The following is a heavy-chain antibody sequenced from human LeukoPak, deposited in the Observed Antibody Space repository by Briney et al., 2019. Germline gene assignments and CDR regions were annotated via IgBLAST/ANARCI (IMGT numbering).Heavy chain of an antibody. V-gene: IGHV1-46*01. J-gene: IGHJ5*02. Sequence: ASVKVSCKASGYTFTSYYMHWVRQAPGQGLEWMGLINPSGGSTSYAQKFQERVTITRDMSTSTAYMELSSLRSEDTAVYYCAADRPIADYGSGSYIVDPWGQGTLVTVSS. CDR1: GYTFTSYY. CDR3: AADRPIADYGSGSYIVDP. CDR2: INPSGGST. D-gene: IGHD3-10*01.